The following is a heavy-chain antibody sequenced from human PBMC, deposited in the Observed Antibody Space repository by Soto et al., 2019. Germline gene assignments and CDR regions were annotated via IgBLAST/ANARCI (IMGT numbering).Heavy chain of an antibody. V-gene: IGHV3-11*05. CDR1: GFTFSGFY. J-gene: IGHJ4*02. CDR2: ISTSGTSA. Sequence: QVQLEESGGGLVKPGGSLRLSCAASGFTFSGFYMSWIRQAPGKGLEYISFISTSGTSANYADSVKGRFIISRDNAKNSLYLQMDSLRAEDMAVYYCARDRGAVTGQYFDYWGQGTLVTVSS. D-gene: IGHD6-19*01. CDR3: ARDRGAVTGQYFDY.